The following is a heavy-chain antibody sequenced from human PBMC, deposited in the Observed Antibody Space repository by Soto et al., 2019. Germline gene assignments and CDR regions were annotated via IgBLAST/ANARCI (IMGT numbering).Heavy chain of an antibody. J-gene: IGHJ5*02. CDR2: VYFSGST. D-gene: IGHD3-16*01. CDR3: ARIPVDTYMIYWSDP. Sequence: SETLSLTCSVSGDSVSSGDYYWSWIRQPPGKGLEWIGHVYFSGSTNYIPSLKSRLTMSVGTAKNQFSLKLNSATAADTAVYYCARIPVDTYMIYWSDPWGQGTQVTVSS. CDR1: GDSVSSGDYY. V-gene: IGHV4-61*08.